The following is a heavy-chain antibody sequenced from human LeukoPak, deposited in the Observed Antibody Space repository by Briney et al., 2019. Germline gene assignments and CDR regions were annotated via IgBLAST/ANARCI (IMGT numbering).Heavy chain of an antibody. CDR2: IWYDGSNK. CDR1: GFTFSNYD. V-gene: IGHV3-33*01. Sequence: RGSLRLSCAASGFTFSNYDMHWVRQAPGKGLEWVAVIWYDGSNKYYADSVKGRFTISRDNSKNTLYLQMNSLRAEETAVYYCARVDYGGKLDIWGQGTVATVSS. D-gene: IGHD4-23*01. CDR3: ARVDYGGKLDI. J-gene: IGHJ3*02.